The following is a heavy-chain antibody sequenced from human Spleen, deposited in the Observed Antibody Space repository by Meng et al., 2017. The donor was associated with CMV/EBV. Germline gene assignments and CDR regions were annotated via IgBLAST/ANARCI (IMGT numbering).Heavy chain of an antibody. V-gene: IGHV3-66*02. CDR1: GFTVSSNY. Sequence: SCAASGFTVSSNYMSWVRQAPGKGLEWVSVIYSGSSTYYADSVKGRFTISRDNSKNTLYLQMNSLRAEDTAVYYCARGNVGGGYFDYWGQGTLVTVSS. CDR3: ARGNVGGGYFDY. J-gene: IGHJ4*02. D-gene: IGHD3-16*01. CDR2: IYSGSST.